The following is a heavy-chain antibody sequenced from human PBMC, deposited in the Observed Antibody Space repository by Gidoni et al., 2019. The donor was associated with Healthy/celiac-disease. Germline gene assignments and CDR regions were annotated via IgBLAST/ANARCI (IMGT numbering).Heavy chain of an antibody. CDR3: ARARLPGDAWMDV. Sequence: VQLVQSGAELVKPGEALMIPCESSGSSFTSYWIGWVRQIPGRGREWMGIIYPGDTDTRNSPSDKGKVTISAEKSSSTADLQGSSQKATETDMYYRARARLPGDAWMDVWGQGTTVTVSS. CDR1: GSSFTSYW. J-gene: IGHJ6*02. V-gene: IGHV5-51*03. D-gene: IGHD4-17*01. CDR2: IYPGDTDT.